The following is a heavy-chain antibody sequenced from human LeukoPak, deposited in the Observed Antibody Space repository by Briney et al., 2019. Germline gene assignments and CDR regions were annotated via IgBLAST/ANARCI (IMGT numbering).Heavy chain of an antibody. J-gene: IGHJ4*02. CDR1: GFTFSSYW. V-gene: IGHV3-7*01. Sequence: QPGGSLRLSCAASGFTFSSYWMSWVRQAPGKGLEWVANIKQDGSEKYYVDSVKGRFTISRDNSKNTLYLQMNSLRAEDTAVYYCARDRYYGSGSYSLDYWGQGTLVTVSS. CDR3: ARDRYYGSGSYSLDY. CDR2: IKQDGSEK. D-gene: IGHD3-10*01.